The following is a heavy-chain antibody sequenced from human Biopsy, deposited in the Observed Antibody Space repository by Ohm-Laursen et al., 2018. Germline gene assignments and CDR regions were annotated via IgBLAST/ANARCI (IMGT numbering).Heavy chain of an antibody. CDR1: GDSVTKYY. D-gene: IGHD4-11*01. J-gene: IGHJ6*01. CDR2: IYYSEMP. V-gene: IGHV4-59*02. CDR3: ARDSGILNYGNFKSYHYYGMDV. Sequence: GTLSLTCSVSGDSVTKYYWSWIRQPPVKGLDWIGHIYYSEMPSYIPFLQSRVSISVDTSRNQVSLTVSSVTAADTAVYYCARDSGILNYGNFKSYHYYGMDVWGQGTKVTVSS.